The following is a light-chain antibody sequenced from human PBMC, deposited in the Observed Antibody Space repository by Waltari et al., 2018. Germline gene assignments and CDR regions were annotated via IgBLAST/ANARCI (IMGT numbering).Light chain of an antibody. Sequence: SYVLTPPPSVSVAPGQKARITCGGNKIGSKRVHWYQQKPGQAPVLVFYDDSHRPSGVPERFSGSNSGNTATLTISRVEAGYEADYYCQVWDSSSDLVVFGGGTKLTVL. CDR1: KIGSKR. CDR3: QVWDSSSDLVV. CDR2: DDS. J-gene: IGLJ2*01. V-gene: IGLV3-21*02.